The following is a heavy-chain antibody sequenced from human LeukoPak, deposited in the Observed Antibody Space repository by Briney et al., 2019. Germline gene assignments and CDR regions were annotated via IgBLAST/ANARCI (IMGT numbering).Heavy chain of an antibody. CDR3: AGGMTIGDYNYYYYYGMDV. CDR2: ISSSGSTI. J-gene: IGHJ6*04. Sequence: GSLRLSCAASGFTFSSYEMNWVRQAPGKGLEWVSYISSSGSTIYYADSVKGRFTTSRDSAKNSLYLQMNSLRAEDTAVYYCAGGMTIGDYNYYYYYGMDVWGKGTTVTVSS. CDR1: GFTFSSYE. D-gene: IGHD4-17*01. V-gene: IGHV3-48*03.